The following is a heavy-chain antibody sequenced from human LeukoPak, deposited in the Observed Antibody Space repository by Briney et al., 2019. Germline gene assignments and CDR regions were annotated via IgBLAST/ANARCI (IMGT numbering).Heavy chain of an antibody. J-gene: IGHJ6*02. V-gene: IGHV3-30*18. D-gene: IGHD3-9*01. CDR1: GFTFSSYG. Sequence: GRSLRLSCAASGFTFSSYGMHWVRQAPGKGLEWVAVISYDGSNKYYADSVKGRFTISRDNSKNTLYLQMNSLRAEDTAVYYCAKDHYDILTGYLDAYYGMDVWGQGTTVTVSS. CDR2: ISYDGSNK. CDR3: AKDHYDILTGYLDAYYGMDV.